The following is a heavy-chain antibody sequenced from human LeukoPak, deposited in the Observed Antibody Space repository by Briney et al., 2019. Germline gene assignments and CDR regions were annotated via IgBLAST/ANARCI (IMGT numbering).Heavy chain of an antibody. D-gene: IGHD3-10*01. CDR3: ARGSGGSGSYYKDYYYYYMDV. CDR2: IYYSGST. Sequence: SETLSLTCTVSGGSISSGSYYWSWIRQPPGKGLEWIGYIYYSGSTNYNPSLKSRVTISVDTSKNQFSLKLSSVTAADTAVYYCARGSGGSGSYYKDYYYYYMDVWGKGTTVTVSS. CDR1: GGSISSGSYY. J-gene: IGHJ6*03. V-gene: IGHV4-61*01.